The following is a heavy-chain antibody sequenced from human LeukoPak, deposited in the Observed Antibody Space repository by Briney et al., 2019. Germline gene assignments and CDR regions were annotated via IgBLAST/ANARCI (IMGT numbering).Heavy chain of an antibody. J-gene: IGHJ4*02. CDR2: ISWNSGSV. CDR3: AKASYYDSSGYTVFDY. Sequence: GRSLRLSCAASGFTFDDYAMHWVRQAPGKGLEWVSGISWNSGSVAYANSVKGRFTISRDNAKNSLYLQMNSLRAEDMALYYCAKASYYDSSGYTVFDYWGQGTLVTVSS. CDR1: GFTFDDYA. V-gene: IGHV3-9*03. D-gene: IGHD3-22*01.